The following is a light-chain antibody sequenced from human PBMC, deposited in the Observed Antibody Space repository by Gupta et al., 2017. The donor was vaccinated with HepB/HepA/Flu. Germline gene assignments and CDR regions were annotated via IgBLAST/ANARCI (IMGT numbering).Light chain of an antibody. CDR1: QSVSNY. V-gene: IGKV3-11*01. CDR3: QMRSNWPPFT. CDR2: DAS. Sequence: EIVLTQSPATLSLSPGERATLSCRASQSVSNYLACYQQKPGQAARLLIYDASNRATGSPARWIGSRAGTDFTITISSIEPEEFAVYYCQMRSNWPPFTFGPGTKVDIK. J-gene: IGKJ3*01.